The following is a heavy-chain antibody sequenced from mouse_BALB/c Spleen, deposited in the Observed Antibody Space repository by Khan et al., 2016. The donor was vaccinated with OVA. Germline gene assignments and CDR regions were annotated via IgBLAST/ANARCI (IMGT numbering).Heavy chain of an antibody. V-gene: IGHV5-6*01. CDR1: GFTFSTYG. J-gene: IGHJ3*01. CDR2: ISSGGHYT. Sequence: EVELVESGGDLVKPGGSLKLSCAASGFTFSTYGMSWVRQTPDMRLEWVATISSGGHYTYYTDSVKGRFTISRDNATNTLYLQISSLKSEDTAIYYCGRIAYYYSSEGFAYWGQGTLVTVSA. D-gene: IGHD1-1*01. CDR3: GRIAYYYSSEGFAY.